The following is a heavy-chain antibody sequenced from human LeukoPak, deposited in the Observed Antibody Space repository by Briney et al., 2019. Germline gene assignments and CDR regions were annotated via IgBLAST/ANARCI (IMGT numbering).Heavy chain of an antibody. CDR2: IYYSGST. J-gene: IGHJ4*02. V-gene: IGHV4-30-4*01. CDR1: GGSISSGDYY. Sequence: SETLSLTCTVSGGSISSGDYYWSWIRQPPGKGLEWIGYIYYSGSTYYNPSLKSRVTILVDTSKNQFSLKLSSVTAADTAVYYCARDPYYGSGSYDDYWGQGTLVTVSS. D-gene: IGHD3-10*01. CDR3: ARDPYYGSGSYDDY.